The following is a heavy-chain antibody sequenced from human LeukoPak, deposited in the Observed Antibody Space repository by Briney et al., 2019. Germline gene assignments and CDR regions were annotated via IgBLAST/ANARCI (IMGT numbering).Heavy chain of an antibody. J-gene: IGHJ6*03. CDR1: GYTFTSYG. Sequence: ASVTVSCKASGYTFTSYGISWVRQAPGQGLEWMGWISAYSGNTNYAQKLQGRVTMTTDTSTSTAYMELRSLRSDDTAVYYCAREGQVSSSWYSSNCYYCYNMDVWGKGTTVTVSS. CDR2: ISAYSGNT. D-gene: IGHD6-13*01. V-gene: IGHV1-18*01. CDR3: AREGQVSSSWYSSNCYYCYNMDV.